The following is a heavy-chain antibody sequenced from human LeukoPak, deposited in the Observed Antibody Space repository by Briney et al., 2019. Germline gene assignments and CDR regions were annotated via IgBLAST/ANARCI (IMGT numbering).Heavy chain of an antibody. Sequence: ASVKVSCKASGYTFTGYYMHWVRQAPGQGLEWMGWINPNSGGTNYAQKFQGRVTMTRDTSISTAYMELSRPRSDDTAVYYCARDYYDSSGYTATHDYWGQGTLVTVSS. V-gene: IGHV1-2*02. CDR2: INPNSGGT. CDR1: GYTFTGYY. J-gene: IGHJ4*02. D-gene: IGHD3-22*01. CDR3: ARDYYDSSGYTATHDY.